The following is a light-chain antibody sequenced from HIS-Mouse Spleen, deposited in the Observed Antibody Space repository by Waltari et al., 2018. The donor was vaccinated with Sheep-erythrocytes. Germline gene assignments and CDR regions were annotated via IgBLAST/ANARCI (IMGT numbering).Light chain of an antibody. CDR3: CSYAGSYHHV. CDR1: SSDVGGYNY. CDR2: DVS. V-gene: IGLV2-11*01. J-gene: IGLJ1*01. Sequence: QSALTQPRSVSGSPGQSVTISCTGTSSDVGGYNYVSWYQQHPGKAPKLMIYDVSKRPYGVPDRFSGSKSGNTASLTISGLQAEDEADYYCCSYAGSYHHVFATGTKVTVL.